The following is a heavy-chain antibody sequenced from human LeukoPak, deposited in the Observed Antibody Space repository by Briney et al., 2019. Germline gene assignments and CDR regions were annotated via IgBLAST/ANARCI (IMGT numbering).Heavy chain of an antibody. CDR1: DGSISSSSYY. D-gene: IGHD6-13*01. CDR3: ARDNLAGSSWYDYAFDI. J-gene: IGHJ3*02. V-gene: IGHV4-39*07. CDR2: IYYSGST. Sequence: SETLSLTCTVSDGSISSSSYYWGWIRQPPGKGLEWIGSIYYSGSTYYNPSLKSRVTISVDTSKNQFSLKLSSVTAADTAVYYCARDNLAGSSWYDYAFDIWGQGTMVTVSS.